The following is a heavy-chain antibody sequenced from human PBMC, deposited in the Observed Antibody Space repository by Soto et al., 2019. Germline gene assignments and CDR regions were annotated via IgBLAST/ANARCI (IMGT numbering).Heavy chain of an antibody. CDR1: GDSVSSNTAA. Sequence: SPTLSLTCAISGDSVSSNTAAWNWIRSSPSRGLEWLGRTYYRSNWRHDYAVSVKSRITVNPDTSKNHFSLQLNSVTPDDTAVYYCARRVAGSGFDPWGQATLVTVYS. V-gene: IGHV6-1*01. CDR2: TYYRSNWRH. D-gene: IGHD2-15*01. J-gene: IGHJ5*02. CDR3: ARRVAGSGFDP.